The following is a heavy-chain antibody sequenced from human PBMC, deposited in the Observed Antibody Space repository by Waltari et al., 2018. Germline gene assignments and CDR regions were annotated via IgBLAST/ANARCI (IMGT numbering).Heavy chain of an antibody. CDR3: ARDSGTCRGDNCNHFDY. D-gene: IGHD1-20*01. Sequence: EVQLVESGGGLAQPGGSLRLSWVAAGLIFRSYEMNGVRQAPGKGLEWISYIGGTTHYADSVKGRFTISRDNAKNSLYLQMNSLSAEDTAVYYCARDSGTCRGDNCNHFDYWGPGTLVTVSS. CDR2: IGGTT. V-gene: IGHV3-48*03. J-gene: IGHJ4*02. CDR1: GLIFRSYE.